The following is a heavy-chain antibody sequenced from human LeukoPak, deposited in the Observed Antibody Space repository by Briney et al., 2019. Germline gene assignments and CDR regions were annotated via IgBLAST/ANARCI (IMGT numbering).Heavy chain of an antibody. J-gene: IGHJ4*02. CDR1: GDSVSINSVA. V-gene: IGHV6-1*01. D-gene: IGHD1-1*01. CDR2: TYYRSKWNY. CDR3: AGAVIGTTRYFES. Sequence: SQTLSLTFAISGDSVSINSVAYNWPRQSPSRGLEWLGKTYYRSKWNYEYAVSVRSRITFNLDTSKNQFSLQLNSVTPDDTAVYYCAGAVIGTTRYFESWGQGTLVTVSS.